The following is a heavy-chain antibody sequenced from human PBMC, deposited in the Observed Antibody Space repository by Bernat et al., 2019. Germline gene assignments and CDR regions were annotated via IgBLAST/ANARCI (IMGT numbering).Heavy chain of an antibody. D-gene: IGHD4-17*01. CDR2: IYYSGST. CDR1: GGSISSSSSY. V-gene: IGHV4-39*01. J-gene: IGHJ4*02. Sequence: QLQLQESGPGLVKPSETLSLTCTVSGGSISSSSSYWGWIRQPPGKGLEWIGSIYYSGSTYYNPSLKSRVTISVDTSKNQFSLKLSSVTAADTAVYYCARHGAVTTLDYWGQGTLVTVSS. CDR3: ARHGAVTTLDY.